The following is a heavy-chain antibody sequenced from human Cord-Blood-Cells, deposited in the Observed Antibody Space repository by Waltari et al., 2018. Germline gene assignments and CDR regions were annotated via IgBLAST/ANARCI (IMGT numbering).Heavy chain of an antibody. CDR3: ARDPSIAVAGTGYFDY. V-gene: IGHV1-2*04. J-gene: IGHJ4*02. D-gene: IGHD6-19*01. Sequence: QVQLVQSGAEVKKPGASVKVSCKASGYTFTGYYMHWVRQAPGQGLEWMGWINPNRGGTNYAQKFQGWVTRTRDTSISTAYMELSRLRSDDTAVYYCARDPSIAVAGTGYFDYWGQGTLVTVSS. CDR2: INPNRGGT. CDR1: GYTFTGYY.